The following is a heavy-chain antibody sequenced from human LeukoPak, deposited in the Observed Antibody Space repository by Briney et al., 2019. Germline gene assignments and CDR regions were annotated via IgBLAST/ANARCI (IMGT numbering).Heavy chain of an antibody. CDR1: GGSISSYY. Sequence: SETLSLTCTVSGGSISSYYWSWIRQPPGKGLEWIGEINHSGSTNYNPSLKSRVTISVDTSKNQFSLKLSSVTAADTAVYYCARGADCSSTSCRKGAFDIWGQGTMVTVSS. J-gene: IGHJ3*02. D-gene: IGHD2-2*01. V-gene: IGHV4-34*01. CDR3: ARGADCSSTSCRKGAFDI. CDR2: INHSGST.